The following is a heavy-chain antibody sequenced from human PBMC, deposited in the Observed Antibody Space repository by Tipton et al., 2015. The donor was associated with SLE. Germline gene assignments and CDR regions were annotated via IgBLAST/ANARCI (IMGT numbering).Heavy chain of an antibody. CDR3: AKTELIGNTND. CDR1: GGSISSGYY. V-gene: IGHV4-38-2*02. CDR2: IYDSGST. J-gene: IGHJ4*02. D-gene: IGHD1-7*01. Sequence: TLSLTCTVSGGSISSGYYWGWIRQPPGKGLEWIGSIYDSGSTYYNPSLKSRATISVDTSKNHFSLKLTSVTAADTAVYYCAKTELIGNTNDWGQGTLVTVSS.